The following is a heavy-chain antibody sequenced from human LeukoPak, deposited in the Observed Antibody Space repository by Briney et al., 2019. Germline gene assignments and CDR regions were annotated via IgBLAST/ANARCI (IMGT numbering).Heavy chain of an antibody. CDR2: ISRSSSTI. D-gene: IGHD2-21*02. V-gene: IGHV3-48*04. J-gene: IGHJ3*02. CDR3: ARDGHIVVVTASYDAFDI. CDR1: GFTFSNYS. Sequence: GGSLRLSCAASGFTFSNYSMNWVRQAPGKGLEWVSYISRSSSTIYYADSVKGRFTISRDNAKNSLYLQMNSLRAEDTAVYYCARDGHIVVVTASYDAFDIWGQGTMVTVSS.